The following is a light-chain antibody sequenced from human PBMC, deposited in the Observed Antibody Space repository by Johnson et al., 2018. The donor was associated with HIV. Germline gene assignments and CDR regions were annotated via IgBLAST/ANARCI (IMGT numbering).Light chain of an antibody. Sequence: QSVLTQSPSVSAAPGQKVTISCSGSSSNIGNNYVSWYQQVPGTAPKLLIYDNNKRPSGIPDRFSGSKSGTSATLGITGLQTGDEADYSCETWESSLSGVFGTGTKVTVL. CDR1: SSNIGNNY. J-gene: IGLJ1*01. CDR2: DNN. V-gene: IGLV1-51*01. CDR3: ETWESSLSGV.